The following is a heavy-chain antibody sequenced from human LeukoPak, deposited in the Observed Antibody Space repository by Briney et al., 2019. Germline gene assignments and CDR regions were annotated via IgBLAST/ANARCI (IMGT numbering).Heavy chain of an antibody. CDR3: ARLGYTFYYYMDV. D-gene: IGHD2-2*02. Sequence: PSQTLSLTCAVSGGSVTSGSYYWTWIRQPAGKGLEWIGEINHSGSTNYNPSLKSRVTISVDTSKNQFSLKLSSVTAADTAVYYCARLGYTFYYYMDVWGKGTTVTVSS. CDR2: INHSGST. CDR1: GGSVTSGSYY. J-gene: IGHJ6*03. V-gene: IGHV4-61*09.